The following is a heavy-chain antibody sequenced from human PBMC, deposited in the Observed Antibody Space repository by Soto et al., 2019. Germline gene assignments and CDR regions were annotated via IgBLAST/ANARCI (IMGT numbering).Heavy chain of an antibody. CDR2: IYYSGST. V-gene: IGHV4-39*01. J-gene: IGHJ5*02. Sequence: SETLSLTCTVSGGSISSGGYYWSWIRQHPGKGLEWIGTIYYSGSTYYNPSLNSRVTISVDTSKNQFSLKVGSVTAADTAIYYCARLPRIQLWLGWLDPWGQGTLVTVSS. D-gene: IGHD5-18*01. CDR1: GGSISSGGYY. CDR3: ARLPRIQLWLGWLDP.